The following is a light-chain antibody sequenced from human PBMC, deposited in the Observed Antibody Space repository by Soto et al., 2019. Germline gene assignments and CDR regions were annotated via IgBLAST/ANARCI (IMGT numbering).Light chain of an antibody. Sequence: SSLSASVEDRVIITCRASQSISNHLNWYQQKPGKAPKLLIVAASSLQSGVPSRFSGSRSGPDFTLAIGSLQPEDFATYDCQQSYSSPPTFGQGGMVDI. CDR3: QQSYSSPPT. CDR1: QSISNH. V-gene: IGKV1-39*01. CDR2: AAS. J-gene: IGKJ1*01.